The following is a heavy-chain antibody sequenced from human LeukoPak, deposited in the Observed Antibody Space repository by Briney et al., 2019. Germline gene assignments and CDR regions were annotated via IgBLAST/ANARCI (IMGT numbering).Heavy chain of an antibody. CDR2: IYYSGST. V-gene: IGHV4-59*08. CDR3: ARHRGRGYSYAPSFDY. J-gene: IGHJ4*02. CDR1: GGSISSYY. D-gene: IGHD5-18*01. Sequence: SETLSLTCTVSGGSISSYYWSWIRQPPGKGLEWIGYIYYSGSTNYNPSLKSRVTISVDTSKNQFSLKLSSVTAADTAVYYCARHRGRGYSYAPSFDYWGQGTLVTVSS.